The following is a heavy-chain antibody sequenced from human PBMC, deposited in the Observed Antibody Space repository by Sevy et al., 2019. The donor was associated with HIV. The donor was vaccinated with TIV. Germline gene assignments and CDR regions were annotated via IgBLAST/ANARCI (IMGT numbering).Heavy chain of an antibody. V-gene: IGHV5-51*01. D-gene: IGHD6-19*01. Sequence: GESLKISCKGSGYSFTSYWIGWVRQMPGKGLEWMGTIYPGDSDTRYSPSFQGQVTISADKSISTAYLQWSSLKASDTAMYYCASPSIAVAGTGFEPYYYYGMDVWVQGTTVTVSS. CDR1: GYSFTSYW. CDR3: ASPSIAVAGTGFEPYYYYGMDV. CDR2: IYPGDSDT. J-gene: IGHJ6*02.